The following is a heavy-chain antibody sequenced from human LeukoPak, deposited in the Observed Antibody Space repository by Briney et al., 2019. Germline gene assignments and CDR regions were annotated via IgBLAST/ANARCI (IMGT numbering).Heavy chain of an antibody. V-gene: IGHV1-2*02. Sequence: ASVKLSCKASGYTFTGYYMHWVRQAPGQGLEWVGWINPNSGGTNYAQTFQGRVTMTRDTSISTAYMELSSLRSDDTAVYHCARDRVIRRTYNWFDPWGQGTLVTVSS. CDR2: INPNSGGT. CDR1: GYTFTGYY. J-gene: IGHJ5*02. D-gene: IGHD2-21*01. CDR3: ARDRVIRRTYNWFDP.